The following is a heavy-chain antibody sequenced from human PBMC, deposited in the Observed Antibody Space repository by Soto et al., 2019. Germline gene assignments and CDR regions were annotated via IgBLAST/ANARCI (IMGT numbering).Heavy chain of an antibody. Sequence: PSETLSLTCTVSGGSISSGGYYWSWIRQHPGKGLEWIGYIYYSGSTYYNPSLKSRVTISVDTSKNQFSLKLSSVTAADTAVYYCVSYSRSGTSAFDIWGQGTMVTVSS. CDR1: GGSISSGGYY. CDR2: IYYSGST. CDR3: VSYSRSGTSAFDI. D-gene: IGHD6-13*01. V-gene: IGHV4-31*03. J-gene: IGHJ3*02.